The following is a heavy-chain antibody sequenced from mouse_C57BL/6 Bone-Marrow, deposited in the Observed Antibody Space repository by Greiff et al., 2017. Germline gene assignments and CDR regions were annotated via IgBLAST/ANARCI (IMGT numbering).Heavy chain of an antibody. J-gene: IGHJ4*01. Sequence: QVTLKESGPGILQPSQTLSLTCPFSGFSLSTFGMGLGWIRQPTGKGLEWLAHIWWDDDKYYNPALKSRLTISKDTAKNQLFLKIANVDTADTATYSCARIENWDDAMDYWGQGTSVTVSS. V-gene: IGHV8-8*01. CDR2: IWWDDDK. CDR1: GFSLSTFGMG. D-gene: IGHD4-1*01. CDR3: ARIENWDDAMDY.